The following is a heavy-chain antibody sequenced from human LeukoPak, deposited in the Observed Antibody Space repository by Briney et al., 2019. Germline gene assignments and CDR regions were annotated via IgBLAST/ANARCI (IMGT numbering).Heavy chain of an antibody. CDR1: GFTFSDYY. J-gene: IGHJ4*02. V-gene: IGHV3-11*04. CDR3: ARVDCSSTSCYESDY. D-gene: IGHD2-2*01. CDR2: IRSSGSTI. Sequence: GGSLRLSCAASGFTFSDYYMSWIRQAPGKGLEWVSYIRSSGSTIYYADSVKGRFTISRDNAKNSLYLQMNSLRAEDTAVYYCARVDCSSTSCYESDYWGQGTLVTVSS.